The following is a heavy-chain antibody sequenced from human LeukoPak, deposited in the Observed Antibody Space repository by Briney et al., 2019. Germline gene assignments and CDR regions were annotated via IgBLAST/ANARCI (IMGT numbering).Heavy chain of an antibody. J-gene: IGHJ4*02. CDR3: ARDWVGATTFAY. V-gene: IGHV3-11*01. D-gene: IGHD1-26*01. CDR2: ISRDATII. CDR1: GFTFSDYY. Sequence: GGSLRLSCVASGFTFSDYYLTWIRQAPGKGLEWVAYISRDATIIYYSDSVKGRFTISRDNAKNSLYLQMNSLRAEDTAVYYCARDWVGATTFAYWGQRTLVTVSS.